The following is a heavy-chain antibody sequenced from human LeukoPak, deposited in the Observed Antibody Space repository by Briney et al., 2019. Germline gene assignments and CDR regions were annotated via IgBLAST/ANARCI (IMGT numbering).Heavy chain of an antibody. D-gene: IGHD4-17*01. CDR1: GFTFRSYG. CDR2: IRSDGSNK. CDR3: AKWSGDYPSYYLDY. Sequence: PGGSLSLSCAASGFTFRSYGLHWIRQAPGKGLEWMALIRSDGSNKNYADSVKGRFTISRDASKNTVYLQMNSLRAEDTAVYSCAKWSGDYPSYYLDYWGQGTLVTVSS. J-gene: IGHJ4*02. V-gene: IGHV3-30*02.